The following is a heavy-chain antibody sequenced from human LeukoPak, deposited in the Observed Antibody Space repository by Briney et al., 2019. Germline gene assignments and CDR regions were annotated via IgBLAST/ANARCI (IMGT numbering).Heavy chain of an antibody. CDR2: ILYDGSNK. V-gene: IGHV3-30*02. CDR3: AKKGFCNSGSCYGVFDY. CDR1: GFTFSDHY. J-gene: IGHJ4*02. D-gene: IGHD2-2*01. Sequence: GGSLRLSCAASGFTFSDHYMHWVRQAPGKGLEWVAFILYDGSNKYYADSVKGRFTISRDNSKNTLDLQMNSLRAEDTAVYYCAKKGFCNSGSCYGVFDYWGQGTLVTVSS.